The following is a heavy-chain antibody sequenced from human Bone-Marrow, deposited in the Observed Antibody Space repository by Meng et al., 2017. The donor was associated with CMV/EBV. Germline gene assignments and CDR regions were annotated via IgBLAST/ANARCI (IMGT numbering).Heavy chain of an antibody. CDR1: DDSIRSSNYY. CDR2: IYYAGGK. Sequence: SETLSLTCTLSDDSIRSSNYYWGWIRQPPGKGLEWIATIYYAGGKQYNPSLQSRVTISVDTSKNQFSLKLSSVTAADTAVYYCARDIVVVPAAFKNWFDPWGQGTLVTVSS. CDR3: ARDIVVVPAAFKNWFDP. D-gene: IGHD2-2*01. J-gene: IGHJ5*02. V-gene: IGHV4-39*01.